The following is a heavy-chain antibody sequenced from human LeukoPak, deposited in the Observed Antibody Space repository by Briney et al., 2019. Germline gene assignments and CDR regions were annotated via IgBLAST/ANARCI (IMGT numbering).Heavy chain of an antibody. V-gene: IGHV3-21*01. CDR1: GFTFSSYS. Sequence: GGSLRLSCAASGFTFSSYSMNWVRQAPGKGLEWVSSISSSSSYIYYADSVKGRFTISRDNAKNSLYLQMNSLRAEDTAVYYCARDPRRYCSSTSCYSRELWFDPWGQGTLVTVSS. CDR3: ARDPRRYCSSTSCYSRELWFDP. J-gene: IGHJ5*02. CDR2: ISSSSSYI. D-gene: IGHD2-2*02.